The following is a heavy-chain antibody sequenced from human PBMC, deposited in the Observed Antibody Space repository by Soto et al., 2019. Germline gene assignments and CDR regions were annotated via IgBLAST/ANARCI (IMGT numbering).Heavy chain of an antibody. V-gene: IGHV3-23*01. D-gene: IGHD2-2*01. CDR3: AARVNVPAAIRYFDY. Sequence: GGSLRLSCAASGFTFSSYAMSWVRQAPGKGLEWVSAISGSGGSTYYADSVKGRFTISRDNSKNTLYLQMNSLRAEDTAVYYCAARVNVPAAIRYFDYWGQGTLVTVSS. CDR1: GFTFSSYA. CDR2: ISGSGGST. J-gene: IGHJ4*02.